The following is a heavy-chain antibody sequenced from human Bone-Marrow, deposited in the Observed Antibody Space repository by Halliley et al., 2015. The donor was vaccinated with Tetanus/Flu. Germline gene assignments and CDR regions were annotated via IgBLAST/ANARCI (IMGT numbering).Heavy chain of an antibody. CDR3: AREFRVFNSYYGMDV. Sequence: TTDYAASVRGRFTITRDDSKNSLFLQMSSLKTEDPPVYYCAREFRVFNSYYGMDVWGQGTSVTVSS. J-gene: IGHJ6*02. CDR2: TT. V-gene: IGHV3-72*01. D-gene: IGHD3-3*01.